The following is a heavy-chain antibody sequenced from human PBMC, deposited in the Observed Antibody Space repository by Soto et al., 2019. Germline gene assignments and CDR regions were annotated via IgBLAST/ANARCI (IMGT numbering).Heavy chain of an antibody. J-gene: IGHJ6*02. CDR1: GYSFTDYY. V-gene: IGHV1-2*02. D-gene: IGHD2-2*01. Sequence: GASVKVSCKASGYSFTDYYIHWVRQAPGQGLEWMGWINPNSDDADYPLKFQGRVTMTRDTSISTAYMELSGLRSDDTAVYFCARGEGVPAAHGYYYYGMDVWGQGTTVTVSS. CDR2: INPNSDDA. CDR3: ARGEGVPAAHGYYYYGMDV.